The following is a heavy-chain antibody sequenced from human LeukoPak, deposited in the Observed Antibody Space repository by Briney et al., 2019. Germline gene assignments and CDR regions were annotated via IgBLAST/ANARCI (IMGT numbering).Heavy chain of an antibody. J-gene: IGHJ4*02. CDR2: INWNGGST. V-gene: IGHV3-20*04. Sequence: PGGSLRLSCAASGFTFDDYGMSWVRQAPGKGLEWVSGINWNGGSTGYADSVKGRFTISRENSKNTLYLQMNSLRAEDTAVYYCAKDSAKKYDDYWGQGTLVTVSS. D-gene: IGHD2/OR15-2a*01. CDR1: GFTFDDYG. CDR3: AKDSAKKYDDY.